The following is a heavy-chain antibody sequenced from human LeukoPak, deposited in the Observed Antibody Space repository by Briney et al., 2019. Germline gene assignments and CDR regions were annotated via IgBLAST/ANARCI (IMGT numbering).Heavy chain of an antibody. D-gene: IGHD3-3*01. CDR2: MSSSSTTI. CDR3: AREGGSFGVVLNWFDP. V-gene: IGHV3-48*01. Sequence: GGSLRLSCAASTFSSSNYNMIWVRQAPGKGLEWLSYMSSSSTTIYYADSVKGRFAISRDNAKNSLYLQMNSLRAEDTAVYYCAREGGSFGVVLNWFDPWGQGTLVTVSS. CDR1: TFSSSNYN. J-gene: IGHJ5*02.